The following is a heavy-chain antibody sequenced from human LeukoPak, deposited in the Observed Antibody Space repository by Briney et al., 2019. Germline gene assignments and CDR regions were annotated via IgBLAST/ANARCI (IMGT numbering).Heavy chain of an antibody. CDR3: ARDSVAYCGGDCYLRFDY. V-gene: IGHV3-66*01. Sequence: PGGSLRLSCAASGFTVSSNYMTWVRQAPGKGLEWVSVIYSGGSTYYADSVKGRFTISRDNSKNTLYLQMNSLRAEDTAVYYCARDSVAYCGGDCYLRFDYWGQGTLVTVSS. D-gene: IGHD2-21*02. CDR2: IYSGGST. J-gene: IGHJ4*02. CDR1: GFTVSSNY.